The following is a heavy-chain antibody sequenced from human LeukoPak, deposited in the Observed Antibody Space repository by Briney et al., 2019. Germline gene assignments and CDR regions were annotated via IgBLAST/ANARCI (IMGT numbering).Heavy chain of an antibody. D-gene: IGHD2-2*01. CDR2: IYYSGST. J-gene: IGHJ4*02. V-gene: IGHV4-39*01. CDR3: ARVHRVPSVVPAARFDY. Sequence: SETLSLTCTVSGGSISSSSYYWGWIRQPPGKGLEWIGSIYYSGSTYYNPSLKSRVTISVDTSKNQFSLKLSSVTAADTAVYYCARVHRVPSVVPAARFDYWGQGTLVTVSS. CDR1: GGSISSSSYY.